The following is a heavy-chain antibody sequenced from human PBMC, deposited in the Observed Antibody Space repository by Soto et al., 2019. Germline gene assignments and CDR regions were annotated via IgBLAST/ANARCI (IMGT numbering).Heavy chain of an antibody. CDR1: GGTFSSYA. V-gene: IGHV1-69*13. CDR2: IIPIFGTP. Sequence: SVKVSCKASGGTFSSYAISWVRQAPGQGLEWMGGIIPIFGTPNYAQNFQGRVTITADESTSTAYMELSSLRSEDTAVYYCARGGRYCSGTSCSYGMDVWGQGTTVTVS. CDR3: ARGGRYCSGTSCSYGMDV. J-gene: IGHJ6*02. D-gene: IGHD2-2*01.